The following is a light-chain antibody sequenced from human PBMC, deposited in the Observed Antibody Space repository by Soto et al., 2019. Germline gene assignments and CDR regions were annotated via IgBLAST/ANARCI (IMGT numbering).Light chain of an antibody. CDR3: QVWDSSSDPYVV. Sequence: SYELTQSPSVSVAPGKTARITCGGNNIGSKSVHWYQQKPGQAPVLVIYYDSDRPSGIPERFSGSNSGNTATLTISRVEAGDEADYYCQVWDSSSDPYVVFGGGTKVTVL. CDR1: NIGSKS. V-gene: IGLV3-21*04. CDR2: YDS. J-gene: IGLJ2*01.